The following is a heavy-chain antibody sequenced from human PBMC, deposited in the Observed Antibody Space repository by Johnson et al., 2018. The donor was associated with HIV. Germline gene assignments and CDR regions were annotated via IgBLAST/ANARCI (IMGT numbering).Heavy chain of an antibody. Sequence: QMQLVESGGGVVQPGRSLRLSCAASGFTFSSYCLHWVRQAPGKGLEWVPLISYDGRNKDYADSVKGRFTISRENSKNTLYLNMNNLRPEDTALYYCARCPSVRADDAFDIWGQGTMVTVSS. CDR1: GFTFSSYC. CDR3: ARCPSVRADDAFDI. D-gene: IGHD1-26*01. J-gene: IGHJ3*02. V-gene: IGHV3-30*03. CDR2: ISYDGRNK.